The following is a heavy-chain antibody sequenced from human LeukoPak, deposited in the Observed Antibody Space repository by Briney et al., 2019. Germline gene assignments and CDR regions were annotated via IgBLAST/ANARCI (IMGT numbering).Heavy chain of an antibody. V-gene: IGHV3-21*01. CDR2: ISGSSTYI. D-gene: IGHD4-17*01. J-gene: IGHJ5*02. CDR3: ASYDWLDP. CDR1: GFTFSSYN. Sequence: PGRSLRLSCAASGFTFSSYNMNWVRQVPGKGLEWVSSISGSSTYIYYADSVKGRFTISRDNAKNSLYLQMNSLRAEDTAVYYCASYDWLDPWGQGTLVTVSS.